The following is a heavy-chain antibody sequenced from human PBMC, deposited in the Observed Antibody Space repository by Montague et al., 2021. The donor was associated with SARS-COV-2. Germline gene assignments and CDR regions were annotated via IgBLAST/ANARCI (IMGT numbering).Heavy chain of an antibody. J-gene: IGHJ4*02. CDR2: IFWDDDK. CDR3: VHRRPPEAGGSYYYFDY. V-gene: IGHV2-5*02. CDR1: GFSLTTSGVA. Sequence: PALVKPTQTLTLTCAVSGFSLTTSGVAVGWIRQPPGKALEWLALIFWDDDKRYSPSLRSRLTISKDTPKNQVVLTVTNMDPVDTATYYCVHRRPPEAGGSYYYFDYWGQGTLVTVSS. D-gene: IGHD1-26*01.